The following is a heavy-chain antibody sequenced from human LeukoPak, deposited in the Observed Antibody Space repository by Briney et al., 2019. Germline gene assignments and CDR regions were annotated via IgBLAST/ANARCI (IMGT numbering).Heavy chain of an antibody. D-gene: IGHD3-9*01. CDR3: ARADPYDILTGYYTGAFDI. V-gene: IGHV4-59*01. CDR2: IYYSGST. CDR1: GGSISSYY. J-gene: IGHJ3*02. Sequence: SETLSLTCTVPGGSISSYYWSWIRQPPGKGLEWIGYIYYSGSTNYNPSLKSRVTISVDTSKNQFSLKPSSVTAADTAVYYCARADPYDILTGYYTGAFDIWGQGTMVTVSS.